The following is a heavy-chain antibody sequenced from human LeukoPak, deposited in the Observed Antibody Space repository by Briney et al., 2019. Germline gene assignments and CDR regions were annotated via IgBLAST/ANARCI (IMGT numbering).Heavy chain of an antibody. Sequence: ASVKVSCKVSGYTLTELSMHWVRQAPGKGLEWMGGFDPEDGETIYAQKFQGRVTMTEDTSTDTAYMELSSLRSEDTAVYYCATDPPGMAQFDYWGQGTLVTVSS. CDR1: GYTLTELS. CDR3: ATDPPGMAQFDY. D-gene: IGHD5-24*01. CDR2: FDPEDGET. J-gene: IGHJ4*02. V-gene: IGHV1-24*01.